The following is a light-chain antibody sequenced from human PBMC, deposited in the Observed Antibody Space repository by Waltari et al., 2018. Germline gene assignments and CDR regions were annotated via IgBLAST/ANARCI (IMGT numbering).Light chain of an antibody. V-gene: IGKV1-39*01. J-gene: IGKJ2*01. Sequence: DIQMTQSPFSLSASVRARVTIPCRASQSITNYLNWYQKKPGKDPKLLIYSATSLQSGVPSRFSGSGSGTEFTLIIGSPQPVDFATYFCQQSYSTPYTFGQGTKLEI. CDR3: QQSYSTPYT. CDR1: QSITNY. CDR2: SAT.